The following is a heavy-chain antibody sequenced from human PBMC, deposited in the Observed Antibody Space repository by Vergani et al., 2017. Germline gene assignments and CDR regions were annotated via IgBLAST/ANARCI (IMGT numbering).Heavy chain of an antibody. J-gene: IGHJ6*02. CDR2: IYYSGST. D-gene: IGHD6-19*01. CDR3: ARVAAVAGSYYYYYGMDV. CDR1: GGSFSGYY. V-gene: IGHV4-34*11. Sequence: QVQLQQWGAGLLKPSETLSLTCAVYGGSFSGYYWSWIRQPPGKGLEWIGYIYYSGSTNYNPSLKSRVTISVDTSKNQFSLKLSSVTAADTAVYYCARVAAVAGSYYYYYGMDVWGQGTTVTVSS.